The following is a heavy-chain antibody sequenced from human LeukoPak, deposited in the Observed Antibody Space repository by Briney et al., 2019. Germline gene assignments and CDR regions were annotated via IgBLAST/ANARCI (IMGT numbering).Heavy chain of an antibody. CDR1: GFTFSSYW. CDR3: AKDHYGSGSFHAFDI. CDR2: IKEDGSEK. Sequence: GGSLRLSCAASGFTFSSYWMTWVRQAPGKGLEWVANIKEDGSEKYYVDSVKGRFTISRDNAKNSLYLQMNSLRAEDTALYYCAKDHYGSGSFHAFDIWGQGTMVTVSS. V-gene: IGHV3-7*03. J-gene: IGHJ3*02. D-gene: IGHD3-10*01.